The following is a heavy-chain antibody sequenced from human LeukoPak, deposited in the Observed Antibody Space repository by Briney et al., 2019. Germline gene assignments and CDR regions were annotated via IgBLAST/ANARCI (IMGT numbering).Heavy chain of an antibody. CDR2: ISWNSGSI. Sequence: GGSLRLSCAASRFTFDDYAMHWVRQAPGKGLEWVSGISWNSGSIGYAGSVKGRFTISRDNSKNTLYLQMNSLRAEDTAVYYCARGLSYGMDVWGQGTTVTVSS. J-gene: IGHJ6*02. CDR3: ARGLSYGMDV. CDR1: RFTFDDYA. V-gene: IGHV3-9*01.